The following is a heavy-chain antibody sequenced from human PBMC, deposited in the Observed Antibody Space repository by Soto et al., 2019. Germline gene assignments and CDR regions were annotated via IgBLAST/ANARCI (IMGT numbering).Heavy chain of an antibody. Sequence: QVQLVESGGGVVQPGRSLRLSCAATGFTFSSYGVNWVRQAPGKGLEWVAGISYDGSNKYYVDSVKGRFTISRDDSENTLYLQMNSLRVEDTALYYGARGGTDQYDSSGYCGQWGQGTLVTVSS. J-gene: IGHJ4*02. CDR3: ARGGTDQYDSSGYCGQ. CDR1: GFTFSSYG. V-gene: IGHV3-30*03. CDR2: ISYDGSNK. D-gene: IGHD3-22*01.